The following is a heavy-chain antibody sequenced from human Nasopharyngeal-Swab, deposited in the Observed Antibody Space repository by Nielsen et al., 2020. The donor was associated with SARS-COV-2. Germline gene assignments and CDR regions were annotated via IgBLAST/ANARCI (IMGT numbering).Heavy chain of an antibody. CDR3: ARGEDRYDSSGFLM. CDR1: GGSISSYY. J-gene: IGHJ3*01. V-gene: IGHV4-59*01. D-gene: IGHD3-22*01. Sequence: SETLSLTCNVSGGSISSYYWTWIRQFPGKGLEWLGYIYDTGMYNPSYNPSLKSRVAISVDTSKNQFSLNLRSVPAADTAVYYCARGEDRYDSSGFLMWGQGTMVTVSS. CDR2: IYDTGMY.